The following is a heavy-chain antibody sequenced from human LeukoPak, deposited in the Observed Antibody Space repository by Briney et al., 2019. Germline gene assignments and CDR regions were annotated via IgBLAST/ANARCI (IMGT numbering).Heavy chain of an antibody. CDR2: INWNGGST. V-gene: IGHV3-20*04. J-gene: IGHJ4*02. Sequence: GGSLRLSCAASGFTFDDYGMGWVRQAPGKGREWVSGINWNGGSTGYAASVKGRFTISTDNAKNSLYLQMNSLRDGDTALYYCARDRSDYFDYGCQGKRATVSS. CDR3: ARDRSDYFDY. CDR1: GFTFDDYG.